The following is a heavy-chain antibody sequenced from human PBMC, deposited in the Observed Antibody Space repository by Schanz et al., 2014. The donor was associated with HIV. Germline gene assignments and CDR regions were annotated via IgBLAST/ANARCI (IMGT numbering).Heavy chain of an antibody. Sequence: EVQLVESGGGMVQPGRSLRLSCAASGFTFDDYAMHWVRQAPGKGLEWVSSISWNSGSIDYADSAKGRFTISRDNAKNSLYLQMNSLRAEDTAVYYCAKTIIPTDWAPYTYSFDYWGQGTLVTVSS. CDR1: GFTFDDYA. CDR2: ISWNSGSI. D-gene: IGHD3-16*01. CDR3: AKTIIPTDWAPYTYSFDY. J-gene: IGHJ4*02. V-gene: IGHV3-9*01.